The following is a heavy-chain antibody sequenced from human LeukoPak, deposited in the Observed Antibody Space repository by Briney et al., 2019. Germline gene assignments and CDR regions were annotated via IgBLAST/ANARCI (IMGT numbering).Heavy chain of an antibody. D-gene: IGHD3-10*01. J-gene: IGHJ6*03. CDR2: MNPNSGNT. Sequence: ASVKVSCKASGYTFTSYDINWVRQATGQGLEWMGWMNPNSGNTGYAQKFQGRVTMARNTSISTAYMELSSLRSEDTAVYYRARGLGSGSLGYYYYMDVWGKGTTVTISS. CDR3: ARGLGSGSLGYYYYMDV. V-gene: IGHV1-8*01. CDR1: GYTFTSYD.